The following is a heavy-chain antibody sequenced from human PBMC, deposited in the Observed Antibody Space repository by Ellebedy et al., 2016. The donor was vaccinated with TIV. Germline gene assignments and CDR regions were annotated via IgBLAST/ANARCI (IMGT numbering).Heavy chain of an antibody. J-gene: IGHJ4*02. CDR1: VVSFSGYS. CDR3: ARLRQTGNQGRGYFDH. V-gene: IGHV4-34*01. D-gene: IGHD7-27*01. Sequence: SETLSLXXQIDVVSFSGYSWAWVRQPPGKGLEWIGDITHRGVTKYASSLRGRVTISLDTSKRQFSLDISSVTATDTALYYCARLRQTGNQGRGYFDHWGQGTLVTVSS. CDR2: ITHRGVT.